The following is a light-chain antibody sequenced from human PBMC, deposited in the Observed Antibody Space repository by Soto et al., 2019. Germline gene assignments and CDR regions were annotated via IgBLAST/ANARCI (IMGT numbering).Light chain of an antibody. CDR1: QSISSW. Sequence: DIQMTQSPSTLSASVGDRVTITCRASQSISSWSAWYQQKPGKAPKLLIYDASSLESGVPSRFSGSGSGTEFTLTISSLQPDDFATYYCQQYNSYSRWTFGQGTKVDIK. CDR2: DAS. V-gene: IGKV1-5*01. CDR3: QQYNSYSRWT. J-gene: IGKJ1*01.